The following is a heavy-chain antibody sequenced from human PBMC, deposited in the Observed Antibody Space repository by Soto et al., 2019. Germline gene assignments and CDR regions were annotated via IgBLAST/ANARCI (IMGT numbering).Heavy chain of an antibody. CDR1: GYTFTNYG. V-gene: IGHV1-18*01. D-gene: IGHD4-17*01. Sequence: GASVKVSCKASGYTFTNYGVTWMRQAPGQGLEWMGWINVHNVKTIYAQKFQGRVTMTRDTSTRTAYMDLRGLRHDDTAVYYCATSVTTAFDIWGQGTMVTVSS. CDR3: ATSVTTAFDI. CDR2: INVHNVKT. J-gene: IGHJ3*02.